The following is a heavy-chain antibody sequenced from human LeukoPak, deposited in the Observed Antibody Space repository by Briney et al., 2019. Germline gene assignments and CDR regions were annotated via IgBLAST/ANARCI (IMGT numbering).Heavy chain of an antibody. D-gene: IGHD1-14*01. Sequence: SETLSLTCTVSGGSISSYYWSWIRQPPGKGLEWIGYIYYSGSTNYNPSLMSRVTISVDTSKNQFSLKLSSVTAADTAVYYCARAAYKDPFDYWGQGTLVTVSS. CDR3: ARAAYKDPFDY. CDR2: IYYSGST. V-gene: IGHV4-59*01. J-gene: IGHJ4*02. CDR1: GGSISSYY.